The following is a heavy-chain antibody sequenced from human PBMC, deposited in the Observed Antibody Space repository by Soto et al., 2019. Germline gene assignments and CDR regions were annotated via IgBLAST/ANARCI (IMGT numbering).Heavy chain of an antibody. J-gene: IGHJ4*02. CDR2: INRDGSEK. V-gene: IGHV3-7*01. CDR3: ARVSRGGNTGYTFDY. D-gene: IGHD5-12*01. Sequence: EVQLAESGGGLVQAGGSLRLSCAASGFTFSSYWMTWVRQAPGKGLEWVANINRDGSEKYYVDFVKGRFTMSRDNARNALNLQMNTLSAEDTAVYYCARVSRGGNTGYTFDYWGRGTLVTVSS. CDR1: GFTFSSYW.